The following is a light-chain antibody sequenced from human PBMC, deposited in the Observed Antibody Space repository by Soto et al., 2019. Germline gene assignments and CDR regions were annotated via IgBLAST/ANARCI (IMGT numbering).Light chain of an antibody. V-gene: IGKV1-5*03. CDR2: KAS. Sequence: IQGTQSNTTLSGSVRDRVSITCRASQTISSWLAWYQQKPGKAPKLLIYKASTLKSGVPSRFSGSGSETEFSLTIRALQPEDFATYYCQQLSRQPLTFGGRSIV. CDR1: QTISSW. J-gene: IGKJ4*01. CDR3: QQLSRQPLT.